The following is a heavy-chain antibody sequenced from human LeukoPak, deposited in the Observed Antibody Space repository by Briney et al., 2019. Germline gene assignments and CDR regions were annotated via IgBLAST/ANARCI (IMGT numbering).Heavy chain of an antibody. D-gene: IGHD3-22*01. V-gene: IGHV3-30-3*01. CDR1: GFIFSTYA. CDR3: AKDLSSMYYYDSSGYSDWFDP. Sequence: SVGSLRLSCAASGFIFSTYAMHWVRQAPGKGLECVAVISYDGSNKYYADSVKGRFTISRDNSKNTLYLQMNSLRAEDTAVYYCAKDLSSMYYYDSSGYSDWFDPWGQGTLVTVSS. CDR2: ISYDGSNK. J-gene: IGHJ5*02.